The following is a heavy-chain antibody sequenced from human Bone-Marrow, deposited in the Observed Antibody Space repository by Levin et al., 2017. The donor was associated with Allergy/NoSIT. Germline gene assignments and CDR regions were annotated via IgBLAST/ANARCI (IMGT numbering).Heavy chain of an antibody. Sequence: GGSLRLSCAASGFTFSSYGMHWVRQAPGKGLEWVAVISYDGSNKYYADSVKGRFTISRDNSKNTLYLQMNSLRAEDTAVYYCAKDWHYGDYYFDYWGQGTLVTVSS. CDR2: ISYDGSNK. J-gene: IGHJ4*02. D-gene: IGHD4-17*01. V-gene: IGHV3-30*18. CDR3: AKDWHYGDYYFDY. CDR1: GFTFSSYG.